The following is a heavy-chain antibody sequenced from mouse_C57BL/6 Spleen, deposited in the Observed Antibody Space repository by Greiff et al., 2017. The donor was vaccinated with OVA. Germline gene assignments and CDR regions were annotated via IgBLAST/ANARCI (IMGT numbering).Heavy chain of an antibody. CDR2: INPNNGGT. CDR3: ASYYYGSSYEGRYWYFDV. J-gene: IGHJ1*03. V-gene: IGHV1-18*01. CDR1: GYTFTDYN. Sequence: EVQLQQSGPELVKPGASVKIPCKASGYTFTDYNMDWVKQSHGKSLEWIGDINPNNGGTIYNQKFKGKATLTVDKSSSTAYMELRSLTSEDTAVYYCASYYYGSSYEGRYWYFDVWGTGTTVTVSS. D-gene: IGHD1-1*01.